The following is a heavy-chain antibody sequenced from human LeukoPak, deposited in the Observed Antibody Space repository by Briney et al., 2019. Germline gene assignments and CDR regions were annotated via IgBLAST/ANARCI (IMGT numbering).Heavy chain of an antibody. V-gene: IGHV3-30*18. J-gene: IGHJ4*02. CDR1: GFTFTTFG. D-gene: IGHD1/OR15-1a*01. CDR3: AKINNDDDY. Sequence: GGSLRLSCAASGFTFTTFGIHWVRQAPGKGLEWVAAISPDGNIEYYTDSVKGRFTVSRDNSKNMIYLQMNSLRGEDSAVYYCAKINNDDDYWGQGTLVTVSS. CDR2: ISPDGNIE.